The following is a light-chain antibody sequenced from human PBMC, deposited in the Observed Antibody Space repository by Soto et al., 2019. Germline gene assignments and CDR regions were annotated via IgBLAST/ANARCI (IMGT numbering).Light chain of an antibody. CDR3: QQSFSAPRT. Sequence: DIQMSQSPSSLSASVGDSVTITCRASETIIDYLNWYQQQPGEATKLLIFSASSLYSGVPSRFRGSGSGTHFTLTISSLQPEDFATYFCQQSFSAPRTFGQGTKLQAK. CDR1: ETIIDY. CDR2: SAS. J-gene: IGKJ2*01. V-gene: IGKV1-39*01.